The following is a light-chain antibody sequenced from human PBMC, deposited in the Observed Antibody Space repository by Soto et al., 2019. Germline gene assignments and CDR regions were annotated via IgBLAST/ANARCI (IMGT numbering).Light chain of an antibody. CDR3: QQAASFPIT. J-gene: IGKJ5*01. CDR2: TAS. CDR1: QGVSTW. V-gene: IGKV1-12*01. Sequence: DIQLTQSPAFLSASVGDIVSITFRASQGVSTWLAWYQQKPGKAPNLLIYTASSLQSGVPSRFSGSGSGTDFTLTINGLQPEDFATYYCQQAASFPITFGQGTRLEIK.